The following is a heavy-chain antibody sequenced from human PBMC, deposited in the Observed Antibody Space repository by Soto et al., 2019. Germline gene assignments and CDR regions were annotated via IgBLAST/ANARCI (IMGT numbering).Heavy chain of an antibody. Sequence: GGSLRLSCAASGFTFSSYAMSWVRQAPGKGLEWVSAISGSGGSTYYADSVKGRFTISRDNSKNTLYLQMNSLRAEDTAVYYCAKDRSVLWFGELSLVDEYFQHWGQGTLVTVSS. CDR2: ISGSGGST. D-gene: IGHD3-10*01. CDR1: GFTFSSYA. CDR3: AKDRSVLWFGELSLVDEYFQH. J-gene: IGHJ1*01. V-gene: IGHV3-23*01.